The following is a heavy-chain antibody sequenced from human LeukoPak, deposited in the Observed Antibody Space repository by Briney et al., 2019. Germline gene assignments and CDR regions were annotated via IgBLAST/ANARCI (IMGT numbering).Heavy chain of an antibody. D-gene: IGHD1-26*01. Sequence: PGRSLRLSCAASGFTFSSYGMHWVRQAPGKGLEWVAVIWYDGSNKYYADSVKGRFTISRDNSKNTLYLQMNSLRAEDTAVYYCARVRGGSGSYYGPFDYWGQGTLVTVSS. CDR1: GFTFSSYG. V-gene: IGHV3-33*01. CDR2: IWYDGSNK. CDR3: ARVRGGSGSYYGPFDY. J-gene: IGHJ4*02.